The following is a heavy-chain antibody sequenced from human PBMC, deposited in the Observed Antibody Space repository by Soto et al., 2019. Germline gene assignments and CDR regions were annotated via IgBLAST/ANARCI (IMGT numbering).Heavy chain of an antibody. J-gene: IGHJ5*02. D-gene: IGHD3-10*01. Sequence: ASVKVSCKASGYTFTGYYMHWVRQAPGQGLEWMGWINPNSGGTNYAQKFQGWVTMTRDTSISTAYMELSRLRSDDTAVYYCARGIGDYYGSGIVCNWFDPWGQGTLVTVSS. CDR3: ARGIGDYYGSGIVCNWFDP. CDR1: GYTFTGYY. CDR2: INPNSGGT. V-gene: IGHV1-2*04.